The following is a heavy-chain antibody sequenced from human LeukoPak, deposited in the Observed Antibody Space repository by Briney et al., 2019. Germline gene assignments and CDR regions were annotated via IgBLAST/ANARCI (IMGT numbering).Heavy chain of an antibody. CDR1: GGSISSSSYY. CDR2: IYYSGST. CDR3: ARPFRTGYSYAAGAFDI. V-gene: IGHV4-39*01. Sequence: PSETLSLTCTVSGGSISSSSYYWGWIRQPPGKGLEWIGSIYYSGSTYYNPSLKSRVTISVDTSKNQFSLKLSSVTAADTAVYYCARPFRTGYSYAAGAFDIWGQGTMVTVSS. J-gene: IGHJ3*02. D-gene: IGHD5-18*01.